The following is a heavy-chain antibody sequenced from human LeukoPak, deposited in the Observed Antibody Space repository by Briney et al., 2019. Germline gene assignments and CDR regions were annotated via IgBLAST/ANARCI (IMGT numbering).Heavy chain of an antibody. V-gene: IGHV3-21*01. CDR2: ISISSSYL. D-gene: IGHD6-19*01. CDR3: VRQAGVS. CDR1: GFTFSSYS. J-gene: IGHJ5*02. Sequence: GGSLRLSCAASGFTFSSYSMNWVRQAPGRGVGWVSAISISSSYLSYADSVKGRFTISRDNDKNYLYLKMNSLRDENTAGYSCVRQAGVSWGQGSLVTV.